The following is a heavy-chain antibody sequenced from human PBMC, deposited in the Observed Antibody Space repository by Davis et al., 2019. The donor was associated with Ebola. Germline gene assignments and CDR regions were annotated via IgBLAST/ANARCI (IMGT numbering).Heavy chain of an antibody. V-gene: IGHV1-69*13. D-gene: IGHD2/OR15-2a*01. Sequence: SVKVSCKASGGTFSGNAVSWVRQAPGQRPEWMGRITPIFGTTDYAPNFKGRVTMTADESTSTAYLELSSQRSEDTAVYYCATSPRGLSFYYYLEVWGKGTTVTVSS. CDR2: ITPIFGTT. CDR3: ATSPRGLSFYYYLEV. J-gene: IGHJ6*03. CDR1: GGTFSGNA.